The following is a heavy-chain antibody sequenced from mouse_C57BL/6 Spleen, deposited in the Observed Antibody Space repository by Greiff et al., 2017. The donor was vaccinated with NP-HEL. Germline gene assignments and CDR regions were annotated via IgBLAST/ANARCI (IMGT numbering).Heavy chain of an antibody. D-gene: IGHD2-4*01. Sequence: VKVVESGAELARPGASVKLSCKASGYTFTSYGISWVKQRTGQGLEWIGEIYPRSGNTYYNEKFKGKATLTADKSSSTAYMELRSLTSEDSAVYFCARHGVYYDYDGDYYAMDYWGQGTSVTVSS. J-gene: IGHJ4*01. V-gene: IGHV1-81*01. CDR1: GYTFTSYG. CDR3: ARHGVYYDYDGDYYAMDY. CDR2: IYPRSGNT.